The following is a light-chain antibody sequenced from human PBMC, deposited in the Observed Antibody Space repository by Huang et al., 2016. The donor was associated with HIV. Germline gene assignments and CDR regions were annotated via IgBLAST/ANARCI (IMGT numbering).Light chain of an antibody. CDR2: GAF. CDR1: QDIRNE. CDR3: LQDYSYPST. V-gene: IGKV1-6*01. J-gene: IGKJ2*01. Sequence: AIQMTQSPSSLSASVGDRVTITCRASQDIRNELGWYQQRPGRVPKLLIYGAFNLQSGVPSRFSGSGSGTDFTLTISDLRPEDFATYYCLQDYSYPSTFGLGTKL.